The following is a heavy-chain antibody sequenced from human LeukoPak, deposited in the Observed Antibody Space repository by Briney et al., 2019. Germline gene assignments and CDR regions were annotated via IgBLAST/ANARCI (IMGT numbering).Heavy chain of an antibody. V-gene: IGHV4-34*01. Sequence: SETPSLTCAVYDGSFSGYSWSWIRQPPGKGLEWIREINHSGSTNFNPSLKSRVTISIDTSKTQFSLNLSSVTAADTAVYYCATIGFQHWSQGTLVTVSS. CDR1: DGSFSGYS. CDR3: ATIGFQH. CDR2: INHSGST. J-gene: IGHJ1*01. D-gene: IGHD5-24*01.